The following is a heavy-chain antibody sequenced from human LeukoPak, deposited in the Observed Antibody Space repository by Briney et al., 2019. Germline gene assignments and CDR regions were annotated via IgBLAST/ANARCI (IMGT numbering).Heavy chain of an antibody. CDR2: ISSSSSTI. V-gene: IGHV3-11*04. Sequence: PGGSLRLSCAASGFTFSDYYMSWIRQAPGKGLEWVSYISSSSSTIYYADSVKGRFTISRDNAKNSLYLQMNSLRAEDTAVYYCARDRTTNYYYYGMDVWGQGTTVTVSS. CDR3: ARDRTTNYYYYGMDV. J-gene: IGHJ6*02. D-gene: IGHD4-17*01. CDR1: GFTFSDYY.